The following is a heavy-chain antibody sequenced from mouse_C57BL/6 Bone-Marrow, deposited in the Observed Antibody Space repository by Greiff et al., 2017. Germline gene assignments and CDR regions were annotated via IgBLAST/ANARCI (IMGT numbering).Heavy chain of an antibody. CDR3: TTGGNVVAY. Sequence: EVQLQQSGAELVRPGTSVKVSCKASGYAFTNYLIEWVKQRPGQGLEWIGRIDPEDGDTEYAPKFQGKATMTADTSSNTAYLQLSSLTSEDTAVYYCTTGGNVVAYWGQGTLVTVSA. J-gene: IGHJ3*01. CDR2: IDPEDGDT. D-gene: IGHD2-1*01. V-gene: IGHV14-1*01. CDR1: GYAFTNYL.